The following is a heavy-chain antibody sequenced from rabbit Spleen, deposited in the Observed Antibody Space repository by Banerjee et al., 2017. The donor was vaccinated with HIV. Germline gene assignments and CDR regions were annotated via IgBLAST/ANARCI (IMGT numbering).Heavy chain of an antibody. CDR2: IDPVFGIT. Sequence: QEQLVESGGDLVKPGASLTLTCTASGFDFSSGYDMCWVRQAPGKGLEWIGYIDPVFGITYYANWVNGRFSISRENAQNTVFLQMTSLTAADTATYFCARDGAGGSYFALWGQGTLVTVS. D-gene: IGHD8-1*01. CDR1: GFDFSSGYD. CDR3: ARDGAGGSYFAL. V-gene: IGHV1S43*01. J-gene: IGHJ4*01.